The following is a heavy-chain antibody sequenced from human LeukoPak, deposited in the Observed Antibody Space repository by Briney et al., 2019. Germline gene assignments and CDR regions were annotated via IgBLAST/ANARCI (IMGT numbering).Heavy chain of an antibody. D-gene: IGHD6-19*01. CDR1: GFTFSSHA. CDR3: ARDRAVALSLGFYYYYGMDV. V-gene: IGHV3-30*04. CDR2: ISYDGSNK. J-gene: IGHJ6*02. Sequence: GGSLRLSCAASGFTFSSHAMHWVRQAPGKGLEWVAVISYDGSNKYYADSVKGRFTISRDNSKNTLYLQMNSLRAEDTAVYYCARDRAVALSLGFYYYYGMDVWGQGTTVTVSS.